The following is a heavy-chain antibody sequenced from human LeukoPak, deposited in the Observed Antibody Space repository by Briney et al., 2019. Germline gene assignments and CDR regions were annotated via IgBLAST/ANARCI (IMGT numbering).Heavy chain of an antibody. J-gene: IGHJ5*02. CDR2: FYYSGST. CDR1: GDSINSYH. Sequence: SETLSLTCTISGDSINSYHWSWLRQPPGSKLEWIGYFYYSGSTNYNPSLKSRVTISVDTSKNQFSLKLSSVTAADTAVYYCARALSSRPTEYSSSWWRWFDPWGQGTLVTVSS. D-gene: IGHD6-13*01. CDR3: ARALSSRPTEYSSSWWRWFDP. V-gene: IGHV4-59*01.